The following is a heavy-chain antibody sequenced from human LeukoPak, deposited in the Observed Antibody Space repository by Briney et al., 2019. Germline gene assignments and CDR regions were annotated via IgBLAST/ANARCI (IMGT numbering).Heavy chain of an antibody. V-gene: IGHV3-7*01. CDR2: IKQDGSEK. D-gene: IGHD5-18*01. CDR1: GFTFSSYW. J-gene: IGHJ4*02. Sequence: PGGSLRLSCAASGFTFSSYWMSWVRQAPGKGLEWVANIKQDGSEKYYVDSVKGRFTISRDNAKNSLYLQMNSLRAEDTAVYYCARDLGYSYGPCDYWGQGTLVTVSS. CDR3: ARDLGYSYGPCDY.